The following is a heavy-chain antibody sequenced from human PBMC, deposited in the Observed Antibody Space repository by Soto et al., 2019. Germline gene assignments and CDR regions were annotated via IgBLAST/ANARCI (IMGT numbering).Heavy chain of an antibody. V-gene: IGHV1-3*01. CDR2: IDAINGNT. CDR1: GYSFTRNA. Sequence: GASVKVSCKASGYSFTRNAIHWVRQAPGQRLEWIGKIDAINGNTKYSQKFQGRVTITRDTSASTAYMELSSLRSEDTAVYYCARDLGGWPDYWGQGTLVTVSS. CDR3: ARDLGGWPDY. J-gene: IGHJ4*02. D-gene: IGHD2-15*01.